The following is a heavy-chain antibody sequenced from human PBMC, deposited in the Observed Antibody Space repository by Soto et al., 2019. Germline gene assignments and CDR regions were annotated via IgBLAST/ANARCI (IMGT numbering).Heavy chain of an antibody. CDR1: GGTFSSYA. CDR2: IIPIFGTA. CDR3: ARDSHDYVWGSSLYYFDY. Sequence: QVQLVQSGAEVKKPGSSVKVSCKAPGGTFSSYAISWVRQAPGQGLEWMGGIIPIFGTANYAQKFQGRVTITADESTSTAYMELSSLRSEDTAVYYCARDSHDYVWGSSLYYFDYWGQGTLVTVSS. V-gene: IGHV1-69*01. J-gene: IGHJ4*02. D-gene: IGHD3-16*01.